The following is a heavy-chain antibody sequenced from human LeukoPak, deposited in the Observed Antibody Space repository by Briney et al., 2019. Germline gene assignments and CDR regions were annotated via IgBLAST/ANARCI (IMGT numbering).Heavy chain of an antibody. CDR2: IYSGGST. CDR3: ARDLTGLVVPAAYYYGMDV. V-gene: IGHV3-53*01. Sequence: GGSLRLSCAASGFNVSSNYMGWVRQAPGKGLEWVSVIYSGGSTYYADSVKGRFTISRDNSKNTLYLQMNSLRAEDTAVYYCARDLTGLVVPAAYYYGMDVWGQGTTVTVSS. D-gene: IGHD2-2*01. CDR1: GFNVSSNY. J-gene: IGHJ6*02.